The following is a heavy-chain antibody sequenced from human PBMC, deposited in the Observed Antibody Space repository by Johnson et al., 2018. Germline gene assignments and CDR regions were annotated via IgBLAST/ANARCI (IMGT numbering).Heavy chain of an antibody. CDR2: IRSKANSYAT. D-gene: IGHD3-3*01. V-gene: IGHV3-73*01. CDR3: TRPPLGVTICGVVTDDAFDI. Sequence: VQLQESGGGLVQPGGSLKLSCAASGFTFSGSAMHWVRQASGKGLEWVGRIRSKANSYATAYAASVTGRFTISRDDSKNTADLQMNSLKTEDTAVYYFTRPPLGVTICGVVTDDAFDIWGQGTMVTVSS. CDR1: GFTFSGSA. J-gene: IGHJ3*02.